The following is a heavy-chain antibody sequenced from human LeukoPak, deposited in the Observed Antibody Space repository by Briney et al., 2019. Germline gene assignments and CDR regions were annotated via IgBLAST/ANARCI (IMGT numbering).Heavy chain of an antibody. D-gene: IGHD5-18*01. CDR3: ARVVRGYSYGTFDY. CDR2: INAGNGNT. J-gene: IGHJ4*02. Sequence: ASVKVSCEASGYTFTSYAMHWVRQAPGQRLEWMGWINAGNGNTKYSQKFQGRVTITRDTSASTAYMELSSLRSEDTAVYYCARVVRGYSYGTFDYWGQGTLVTVSS. CDR1: GYTFTSYA. V-gene: IGHV1-3*01.